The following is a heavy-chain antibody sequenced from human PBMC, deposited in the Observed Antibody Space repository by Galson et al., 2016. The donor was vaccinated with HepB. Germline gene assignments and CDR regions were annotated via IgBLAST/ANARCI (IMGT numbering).Heavy chain of an antibody. Sequence: SVKVSCKASGYTFTSYDINWVRQATGQGLEWMGWMNPKSGDAGYAEKFQGRVTMASNTSISTAYMELSSLRSEDSAVYYCARGRRVIFGVVFHNHGLDVWGQGTTVTASS. J-gene: IGHJ6*02. CDR2: MNPKSGDA. CDR3: ARGRRVIFGVVFHNHGLDV. D-gene: IGHD3-3*01. CDR1: GYTFTSYD. V-gene: IGHV1-8*01.